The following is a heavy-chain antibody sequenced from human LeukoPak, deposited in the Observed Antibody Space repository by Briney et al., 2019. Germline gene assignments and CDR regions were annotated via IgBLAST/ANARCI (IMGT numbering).Heavy chain of an antibody. D-gene: IGHD1-7*01. CDR2: ISSSSSYI. CDR3: ARAQGITGTIYMDV. J-gene: IGHJ6*03. Sequence: GGSLRLSCAASGFTFSSYSMNWVRQAPGKGLEWVSSISSSSSYIYYADSVKGRFTISRDNAKNSLYLQMNSLRAEDTAVCYCARAQGITGTIYMDVWGKGTTVTVSS. CDR1: GFTFSSYS. V-gene: IGHV3-21*01.